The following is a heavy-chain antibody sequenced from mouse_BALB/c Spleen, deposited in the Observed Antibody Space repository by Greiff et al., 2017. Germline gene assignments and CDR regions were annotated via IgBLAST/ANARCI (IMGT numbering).Heavy chain of an antibody. CDR3: ARDYYGSSHYFDY. J-gene: IGHJ2*01. V-gene: IGHV5-6-5*01. CDR2: ISSGGST. Sequence: EVQRVESGGGLVKPGGSLKLSCAASGFTFSSYAMSWVRQTPEKRLEWVASISSGGSTYYPDSVKGRFTISRDNARNILYLQMSSLRSEDTAMYYCARDYYGSSHYFDYWGQGTTLTVSS. D-gene: IGHD1-1*01. CDR1: GFTFSSYA.